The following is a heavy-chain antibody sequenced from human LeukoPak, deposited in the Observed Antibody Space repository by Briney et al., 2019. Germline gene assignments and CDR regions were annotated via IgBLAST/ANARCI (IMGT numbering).Heavy chain of an antibody. CDR2: IKQDGSEK. D-gene: IGHD3-10*01. Sequence: GGSLRLSCAASGFTFSSYWMSWVRQAPGKGLEWVANIKQDGSEKYYVDSVKGRFTISRDNAKNSLYLQMNSLRAEDTAVYYCASGYYGSGSYYKEPYYYYMDVWGKGTTVTISS. CDR1: GFTFSSYW. J-gene: IGHJ6*03. CDR3: ASGYYGSGSYYKEPYYYYMDV. V-gene: IGHV3-7*01.